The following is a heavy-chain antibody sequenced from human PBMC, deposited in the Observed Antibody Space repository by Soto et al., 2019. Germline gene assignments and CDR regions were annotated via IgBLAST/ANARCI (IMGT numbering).Heavy chain of an antibody. CDR2: IYYSGST. CDR1: GGSISGGVYY. D-gene: IGHD6-6*01. V-gene: IGHV4-31*03. J-gene: IGHJ5*02. Sequence: SETLSLTCTVSGGSISGGVYYWSWIRHHPGKGLEWIGYIYYSGSTYYNPSLKSRVTISVDTSKNQFSLKLSSVTAADTAVYYCARDEYSSSSGNWFDPWGQGTLVTVSS. CDR3: ARDEYSSSSGNWFDP.